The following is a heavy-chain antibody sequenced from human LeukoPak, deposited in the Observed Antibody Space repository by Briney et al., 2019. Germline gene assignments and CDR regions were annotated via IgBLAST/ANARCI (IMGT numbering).Heavy chain of an antibody. J-gene: IGHJ3*02. CDR2: ISSSSSTI. D-gene: IGHD1-26*01. V-gene: IGHV3-48*01. CDR3: ARDEWGDAFDI. CDR1: GFTFNSYS. Sequence: GGSLRLSCAASGFTFNSYSMNWVRQAPGKGLEWVSYISSSSSTIYYADSVKGRFTISRDNAKNSLFLQMNSLRAEDTAVYYCARDEWGDAFDIWGQGTMVTVFS.